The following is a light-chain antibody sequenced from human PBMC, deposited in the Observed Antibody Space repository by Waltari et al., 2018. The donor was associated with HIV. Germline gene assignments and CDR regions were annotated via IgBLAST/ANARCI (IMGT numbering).Light chain of an antibody. Sequence: QSVLTQPPSVSGAPGQRVTISCSGSSSSPGTNYDVHWYQQLPRAAPKLLIYGDYNRPSGVPERFSASRSGTSASLAITGLQPEDEADYYCQSYDTIVGGFYVFGTGTKVTV. CDR3: QSYDTIVGGFYV. CDR1: SSSPGTNYD. V-gene: IGLV1-40*01. J-gene: IGLJ1*01. CDR2: GDY.